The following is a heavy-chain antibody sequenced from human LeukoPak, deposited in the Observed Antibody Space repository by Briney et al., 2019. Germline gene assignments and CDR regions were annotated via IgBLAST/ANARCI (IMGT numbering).Heavy chain of an antibody. CDR2: INHSGST. D-gene: IGHD3-16*01. CDR3: AAREGGTWNYFDY. V-gene: IGHV4-34*01. Sequence: SETLSLTCAVYGGSFSGYYGSWIRQPPGKGLEWIGEINHSGSTNYNPSLKSRVTISVDTSKNQFSLKLSSVTAADTAVYYCAAREGGTWNYFDYWGQGTLVTVSS. CDR1: GGSFSGYY. J-gene: IGHJ4*02.